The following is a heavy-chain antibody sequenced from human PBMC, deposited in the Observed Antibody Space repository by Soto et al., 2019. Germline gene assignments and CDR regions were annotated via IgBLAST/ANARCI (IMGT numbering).Heavy chain of an antibody. Sequence: EVQLVESGGGLVQPGGSLRLSCATSGFTFGSYSMNWVRQAPGRGLEWISYICSRCLTIFYADSVKGRFTISRDNAKNSLYLQMNSLRDEDTAMYYCVREDILGTRSFDYWGQGTLVSASS. CDR3: VREDILGTRSFDY. J-gene: IGHJ4*02. CDR1: GFTFGSYS. D-gene: IGHD1-26*01. V-gene: IGHV3-48*02. CDR2: ICSRCLTI.